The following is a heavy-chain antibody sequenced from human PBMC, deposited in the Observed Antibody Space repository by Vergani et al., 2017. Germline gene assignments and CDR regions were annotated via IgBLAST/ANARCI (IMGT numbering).Heavy chain of an antibody. Sequence: QVQLQESGPGLVKPSQTLSLTCTVSGGSISSGSYYWSWIRQPAGKGLEWIGRIYTSGSTNYNPSLKSRVTISVDTSKNQFSLKLSSVTAADTAVYYCRWDYYYYGMDVWGQGTTVTVSS. CDR2: IYTSGST. J-gene: IGHJ6*02. CDR3: RWDYYYYGMDV. V-gene: IGHV4-61*02. CDR1: GGSISSGSYY. D-gene: IGHD1-26*01.